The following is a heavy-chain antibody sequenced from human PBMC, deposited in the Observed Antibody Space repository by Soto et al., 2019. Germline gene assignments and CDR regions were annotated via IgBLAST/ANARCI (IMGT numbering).Heavy chain of an antibody. CDR3: ARTVYDILTGYHTFDY. CDR2: IYSGGST. V-gene: IGHV3-66*01. Sequence: GGSLRLSCAASGFTVSSNYMSWVRQAPGKGLEWVSVIYSGGSTYYADSVKGRFTISRDNSKNTLYLQMNSLRAEDTAVYYCARTVYDILTGYHTFDYWGQGTLVTVSS. D-gene: IGHD3-9*01. CDR1: GFTVSSNY. J-gene: IGHJ4*02.